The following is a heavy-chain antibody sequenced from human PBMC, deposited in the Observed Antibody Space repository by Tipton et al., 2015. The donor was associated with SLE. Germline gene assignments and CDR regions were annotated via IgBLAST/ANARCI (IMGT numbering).Heavy chain of an antibody. D-gene: IGHD6-13*01. CDR2: IYSGGST. Sequence: GSLRLSCAASGFTVSGNQMSWVRQAPGKGLEWVSVIYSGGSTYYADSVKGRFTISGGNSKNTLYLQMNSLRAEDTAVYYCASPIAAAGGYWGQGTLVTVSS. CDR3: ASPIAAAGGY. J-gene: IGHJ4*02. CDR1: GFTVSGNQ. V-gene: IGHV3-66*01.